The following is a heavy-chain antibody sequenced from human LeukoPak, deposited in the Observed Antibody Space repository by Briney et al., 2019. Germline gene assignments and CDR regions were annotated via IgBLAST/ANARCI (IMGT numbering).Heavy chain of an antibody. D-gene: IGHD6-19*01. CDR1: GFTFSDHY. V-gene: IGHV3-72*01. CDR3: AATVAGQSSFVY. J-gene: IGHJ4*02. Sequence: GGSLRLSCSASGFTFSDHYMDWVRQAPGKGLEWIGRIRGKGHSYTIQYAASVKGRITVSRDDSQNSLYLQMNSLKTEDTAFYYCAATVAGQSSFVYWGQGILVTVSS. CDR2: IRGKGHSYTI.